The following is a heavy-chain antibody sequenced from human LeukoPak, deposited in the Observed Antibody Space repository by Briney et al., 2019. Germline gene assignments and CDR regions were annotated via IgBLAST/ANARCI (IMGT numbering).Heavy chain of an antibody. V-gene: IGHV4-59*01. CDR1: GCSITNYY. D-gene: IGHD1-1*01. CDR3: VRIADRDGTWNYFDY. CDR2: IYYSGNT. Sequence: SETLSLTCTVSGCSITNYYWSCIRQSPGEGLEWIAYIYYSGNTNYNPSLKSRATISLDTSKNQVSLTLSSVTAADTDMYYCVRIADRDGTWNYFDYWGHGSLVTVSS. J-gene: IGHJ4*01.